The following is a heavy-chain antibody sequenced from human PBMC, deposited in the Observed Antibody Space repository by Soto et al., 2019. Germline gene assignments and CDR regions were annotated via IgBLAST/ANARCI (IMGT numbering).Heavy chain of an antibody. CDR3: ARRAETNGWNGFGADKYYFDF. CDR2: ISQNSRDT. D-gene: IGHD1-1*01. V-gene: IGHV3-23*01. J-gene: IGHJ4*02. Sequence: EVQLLESGGDLVQPGGSLRLSCAASGFSFSSYAMSWVRQAPGKGLEWVSSISQNSRDTYYADSVKGRFTISRDNSRNTLYLQLSSLRDEDTALYYCARRAETNGWNGFGADKYYFDFWGQGTLVTVSS. CDR1: GFSFSSYA.